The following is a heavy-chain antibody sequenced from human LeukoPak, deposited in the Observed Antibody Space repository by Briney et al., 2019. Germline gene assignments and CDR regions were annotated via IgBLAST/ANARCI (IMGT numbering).Heavy chain of an antibody. Sequence: GGSLRLSCAVSGFTFSIYEMNWVRQAPGKGLECISYISSGGDTTYYVDSVKGRFTISRDNAENSLYLEMNTLRAEDTAVYYCARDLNWETYWGQGTLVSVSS. J-gene: IGHJ4*02. CDR2: ISSGGDTT. V-gene: IGHV3-48*03. D-gene: IGHD7-27*01. CDR1: GFTFSIYE. CDR3: ARDLNWETY.